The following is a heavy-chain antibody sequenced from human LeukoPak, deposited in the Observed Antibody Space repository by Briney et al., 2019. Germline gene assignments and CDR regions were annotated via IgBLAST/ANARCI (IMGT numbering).Heavy chain of an antibody. J-gene: IGHJ6*02. Sequence: GGSLRLSCAASGFTFSSYAMSWVRQAPGKGLEWVSAISGSGGSTYYADSVKGRFTISRDNSKNTLYLQMNSLRAEDTAVYYCAKGGTSTVTTARRYYYYGMDVWGQGTLVTVSS. D-gene: IGHD4-17*01. CDR2: ISGSGGST. CDR3: AKGGTSTVTTARRYYYYGMDV. V-gene: IGHV3-23*01. CDR1: GFTFSSYA.